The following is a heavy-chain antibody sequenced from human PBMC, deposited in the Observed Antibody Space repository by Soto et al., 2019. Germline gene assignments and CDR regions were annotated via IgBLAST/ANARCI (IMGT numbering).Heavy chain of an antibody. J-gene: IGHJ4*02. D-gene: IGHD6-13*01. V-gene: IGHV4-31*03. CDR3: AREYSSSCFDY. CDR1: GGSISSGGYY. Sequence: QVQLQESGPGLVKPSQTLSLTCTVSGGSISSGGYYWSWIRQHPGKGLEWIGDIYYSGSTYYNPSLKSRVTISVDTSKNQCSLKLSSVTAADTAVYYCAREYSSSCFDYWGQGTLVTVSS. CDR2: IYYSGST.